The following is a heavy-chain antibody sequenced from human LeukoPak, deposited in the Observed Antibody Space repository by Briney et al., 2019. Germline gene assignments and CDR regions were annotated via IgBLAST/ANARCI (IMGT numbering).Heavy chain of an antibody. D-gene: IGHD6-19*01. Sequence: AETLSLTCTVSGGSISSSSYYWVWIRQPPGKGREWIGTIYYSGNTYYNPSLKSRVSISVDTSKNQFSLKLSCVTAADTAVYYCARRAVAGNGFDYWGQGTLVTVSS. CDR3: ARRAVAGNGFDY. V-gene: IGHV4-39*01. CDR1: GGSISSSSYY. J-gene: IGHJ4*02. CDR2: IYYSGNT.